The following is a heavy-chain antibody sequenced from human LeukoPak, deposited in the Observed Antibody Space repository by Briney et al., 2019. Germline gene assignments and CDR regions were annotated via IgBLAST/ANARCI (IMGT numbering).Heavy chain of an antibody. CDR3: ARGAMLFGVTDAFDI. CDR1: GFTFNSYW. Sequence: PGGSLRLSCAASGFTFNSYWMAWVRQAPGKGLEWVANIKQDGNKKYYVDSVKGRFTISRDNAKNSLYLQMNSLRVEDTAVYYCARGAMLFGVTDAFDIWGQGTMVTVSS. J-gene: IGHJ3*02. D-gene: IGHD3-3*01. CDR2: IKQDGNKK. V-gene: IGHV3-7*01.